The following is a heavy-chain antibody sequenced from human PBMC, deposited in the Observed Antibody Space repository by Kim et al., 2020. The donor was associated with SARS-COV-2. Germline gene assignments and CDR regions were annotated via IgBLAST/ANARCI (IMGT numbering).Heavy chain of an antibody. D-gene: IGHD3-3*01. V-gene: IGHV3-30*18. CDR1: GFTFSSYG. CDR2: ISYDGSNK. CDR3: AKEGANTIFGVAGPRWGYYYYGMDV. Sequence: GGSLRLSCAASGFTFSSYGMHWVRQAPGKGLEWVAVISYDGSNKYYADSVKGRFTISRDNSKNTLYLQMNSLRAEDTAVYYCAKEGANTIFGVAGPRWGYYYYGMDVWGQGTTVTVSS. J-gene: IGHJ6*02.